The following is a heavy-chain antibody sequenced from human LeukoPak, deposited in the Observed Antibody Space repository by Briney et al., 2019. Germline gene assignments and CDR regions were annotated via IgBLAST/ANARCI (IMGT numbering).Heavy chain of an antibody. D-gene: IGHD3-10*01. CDR2: ISSRGRT. Sequence: SQTLSLTCTVSGGSISSSDYYWSWIRQPPGKGLEWIGYISSRGRTYYKPSLKSRITVSIDTAKNQFSLKVSSVTAADTAVYYCARGQYGSGIVYWGQGTLVTVSS. CDR3: ARGQYGSGIVY. V-gene: IGHV4-30-4*01. CDR1: GGSISSSDYY. J-gene: IGHJ4*02.